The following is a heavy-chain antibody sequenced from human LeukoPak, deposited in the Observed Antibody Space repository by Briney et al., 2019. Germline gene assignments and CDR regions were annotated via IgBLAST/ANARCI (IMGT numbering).Heavy chain of an antibody. Sequence: GGSLRLSCAASGFTFSTYAMTWVRQAPGKGLEWVSAISSDATYTYYADSVKGRFTISRDNSKNTLFLEMNSLRAEDTATYYCTKDGAGTYYGLDVWGQGTTVTVSS. CDR1: GFTFSTYA. CDR3: TKDGAGTYYGLDV. D-gene: IGHD6-19*01. J-gene: IGHJ6*02. CDR2: ISSDATYT. V-gene: IGHV3-23*01.